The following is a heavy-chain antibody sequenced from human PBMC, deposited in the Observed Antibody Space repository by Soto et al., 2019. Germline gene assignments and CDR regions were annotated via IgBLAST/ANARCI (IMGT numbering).Heavy chain of an antibody. CDR1: GFTFSTYC. CDR2: IWYDGINR. V-gene: IGHV3-33*01. Sequence: GGSLRLSCAASGFTFSTYCIHWVRQAPCKGLEWVAIIWYDGINRYYADSVKGRFTISRDDSKNTLYLQMNNLRAEDTAVYYCARDASAYDWEIGGWYQSGFDPWGQGTLVTFSS. J-gene: IGHJ5*02. CDR3: ARDASAYDWEIGGWYQSGFDP. D-gene: IGHD5-12*01.